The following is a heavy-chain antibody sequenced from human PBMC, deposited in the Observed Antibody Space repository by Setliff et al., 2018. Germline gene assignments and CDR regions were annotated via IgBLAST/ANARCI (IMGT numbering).Heavy chain of an antibody. CDR2: ISSSSSTI. D-gene: IGHD3-3*01. CDR1: GFTFSSYN. CDR3: TRGRGGPNTVFVISY. V-gene: IGHV3-48*02. Sequence: PGGSLRLSCAASGFTFSSYNMNWVRQAPGKGLEWVSYISSSSSTIYYADSVKGRFTISRDNAKNSLYLQMNSLRDEDTAVYYCTRGRGGPNTVFVISYWGQGTLVTVSS. J-gene: IGHJ4*02.